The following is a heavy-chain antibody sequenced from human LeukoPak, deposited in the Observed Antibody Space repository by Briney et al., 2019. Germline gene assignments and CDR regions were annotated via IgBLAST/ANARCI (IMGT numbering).Heavy chain of an antibody. CDR2: SSSVGANT. CDR1: GFTLSNYW. Sequence: GGSLTLSCAASGFTLSNYWMHWVRHGPGERLVWVSSSSSVGANTHYADSVRGRFTISRDNANNILSLHMNGLRADDVAVYFCARGRATAVPHYYDYFMDVWGTGTTVIVSS. V-gene: IGHV3-74*01. D-gene: IGHD2-21*02. CDR3: ARGRATAVPHYYDYFMDV. J-gene: IGHJ6*03.